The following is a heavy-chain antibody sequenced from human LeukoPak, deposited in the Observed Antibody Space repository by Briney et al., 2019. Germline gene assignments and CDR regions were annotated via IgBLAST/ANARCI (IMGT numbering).Heavy chain of an antibody. CDR1: GGSISFHY. CDR2: FYYDGNT. CDR3: ARGSLGDAFDI. D-gene: IGHD7-27*01. V-gene: IGHV4-59*11. J-gene: IGHJ3*02. Sequence: SETLSLTCTVSGGSISFHYRSWIRQTPGKGLEWIAYFYYDGNTIYNPSLKSRVTVSVDTYNNQFSLRLTSATTADTAVCYCARGSLGDAFDIWGQGTMVTVSS.